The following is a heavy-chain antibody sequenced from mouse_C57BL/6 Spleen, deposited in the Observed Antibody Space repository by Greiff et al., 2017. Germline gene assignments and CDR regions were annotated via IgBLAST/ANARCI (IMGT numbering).Heavy chain of an antibody. Sequence: VTLMESGAELVKPGASVKISCKASGYTFTDYYINWVKQRPGQGLEWIGQIGPGCGSTYYNETFKGKATLTADKSSSTAYMQLISLTAEDSSVYFWARWLRLPYYFDYWGQGTTLTVSS. J-gene: IGHJ2*01. V-gene: IGHV1-77*01. CDR3: ARWLRLPYYFDY. CDR2: IGPGCGST. D-gene: IGHD3-2*02. CDR1: GYTFTDYY.